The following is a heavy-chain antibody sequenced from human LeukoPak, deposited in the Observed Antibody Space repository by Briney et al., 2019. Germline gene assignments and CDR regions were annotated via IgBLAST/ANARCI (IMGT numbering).Heavy chain of an antibody. D-gene: IGHD3-10*01. V-gene: IGHV3-30-3*01. J-gene: IGHJ6*02. CDR1: GFTFSSYA. CDR2: ISDDGSSK. CDR3: ATASPLWLGEPYDYSYGMDV. Sequence: GGSLRLSCAASGFTFSSYAMRWVRQAPGKGLEWVAGISDDGSSKYYADSVKGRFTISRDNSKNTLYLQMNSLRAEDTAVYYCATASPLWLGEPYDYSYGMDVWGQGTTLTVSS.